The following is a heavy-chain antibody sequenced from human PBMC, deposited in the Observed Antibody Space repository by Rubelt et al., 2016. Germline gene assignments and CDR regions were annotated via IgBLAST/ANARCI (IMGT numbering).Heavy chain of an antibody. J-gene: IGHJ4*02. D-gene: IGHD6-13*01. V-gene: IGHV4-34*01. CDR3: AREWATAAAGLIDY. CDR2: INHSEST. CDR1: GGSFSGYY. Sequence: QVQLQQWGAGLLKPSETLSLTCAVYGGSFSGYYWSWIRQPPGKGLEWIGDINHSESTNYNPSLKIRGTISEKTSSNQFALRLSSVTAADTAVYYCAREWATAAAGLIDYWGQGTLVTVSS.